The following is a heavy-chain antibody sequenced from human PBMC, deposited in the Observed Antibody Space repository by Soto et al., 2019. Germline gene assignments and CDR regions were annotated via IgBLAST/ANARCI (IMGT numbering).Heavy chain of an antibody. V-gene: IGHV1-2*04. Sequence: QVQLVQSGAEVKKPGASVKVSCKASGYTFTGYYMHWVRQAPGQGLEWMGWINPNSGGTNYAQKCQGWVTMTRDTSISTAYMELSRLRSDDTAVYYCARGRGTYYYDSSGYYNGDYYFDYWGQGTLVTVSS. J-gene: IGHJ4*02. CDR3: ARGRGTYYYDSSGYYNGDYYFDY. D-gene: IGHD3-22*01. CDR2: INPNSGGT. CDR1: GYTFTGYY.